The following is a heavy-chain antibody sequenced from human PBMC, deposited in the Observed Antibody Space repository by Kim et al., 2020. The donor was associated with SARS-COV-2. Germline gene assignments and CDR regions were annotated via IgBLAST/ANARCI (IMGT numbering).Heavy chain of an antibody. CDR3: ARGALRGQLWPGGY. Sequence: ASVKVSCQASGYTFTSYAMHWVRQAPGQRLEWMGWINAGNGNTKYSQKFQGRVTITRDTSASTAYMELSSLRSEDTAVYYCARGALRGQLWPGGYWGQGTLVTVSS. D-gene: IGHD5-18*01. CDR1: GYTFTSYA. V-gene: IGHV1-3*01. CDR2: INAGNGNT. J-gene: IGHJ4*02.